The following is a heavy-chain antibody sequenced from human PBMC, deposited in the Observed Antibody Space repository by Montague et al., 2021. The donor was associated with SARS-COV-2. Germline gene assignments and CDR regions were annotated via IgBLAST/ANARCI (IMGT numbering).Heavy chain of an antibody. CDR3: ARGADYDCWSGYLRYKWFDP. D-gene: IGHD3-3*01. Sequence: TLSLTCAVYGGSLSGYYCAWICLTPGKGLGWIGEINHSGNTNSYSSLTSRLTISVATSKKQFSLKLSSVTTAATAVNYCARGADYDCWSGYLRYKWFDPWGLGTPVTVSS. CDR2: INHSGNT. V-gene: IGHV4-34*09. CDR1: GGSLSGYY. J-gene: IGHJ5*02.